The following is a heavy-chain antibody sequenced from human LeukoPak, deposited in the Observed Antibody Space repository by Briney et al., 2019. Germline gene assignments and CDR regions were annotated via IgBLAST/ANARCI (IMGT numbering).Heavy chain of an antibody. CDR2: INPNSGGT. Sequence: ASVKVSCKASGYTFTGYYMHWVRQAPGQGLEWMGWINPNSGGTNYAQKFQGRVTMTRDTSISTAYMELSRLRSDDTAVYYCARAWGSIAAAEYYFDYWGQGTLVTVSS. D-gene: IGHD6-13*01. CDR3: ARAWGSIAAAEYYFDY. V-gene: IGHV1-2*02. J-gene: IGHJ4*02. CDR1: GYTFTGYY.